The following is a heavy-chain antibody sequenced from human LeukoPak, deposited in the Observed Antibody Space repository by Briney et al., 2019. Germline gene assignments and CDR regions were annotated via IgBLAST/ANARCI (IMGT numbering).Heavy chain of an antibody. CDR1: GFTFSSYW. CDR3: ARGRVDFWSGYAYYFDY. D-gene: IGHD3-3*01. Sequence: GGSLRLSCAASGFTFSSYWMSWVRQAPGKGLEWVANIKQDGSEKYYVDSVKGRFTISRDNAKNSLYLRMNSLRAEDTAVYYCARGRVDFWSGYAYYFDYWGQGTLVTVSS. J-gene: IGHJ4*02. V-gene: IGHV3-7*01. CDR2: IKQDGSEK.